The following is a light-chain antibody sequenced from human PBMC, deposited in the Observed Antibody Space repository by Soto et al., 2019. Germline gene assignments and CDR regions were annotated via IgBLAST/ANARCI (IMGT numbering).Light chain of an antibody. V-gene: IGLV2-14*03. J-gene: IGLJ1*01. CDR2: EVS. Sequence: QSALTQPASVSGSPGQSITISCTGTSTDVGYYIYVSWFQQHPDKAPRLVISEVSNRPSGVSNRFSGSKSGNTASLTISALQAEDEPHYYCSSYTTSSKVFGNGTQGIVL. CDR3: SSYTTSSKV. CDR1: STDVGYYIY.